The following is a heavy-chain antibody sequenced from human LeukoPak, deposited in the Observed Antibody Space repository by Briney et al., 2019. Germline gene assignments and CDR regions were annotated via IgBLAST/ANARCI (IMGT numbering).Heavy chain of an antibody. Sequence: PSETLSLTCAVYGGSFSGYYWSWIRQPPGKGLEWIGEINHSGSANYNPSLKSRVTISVDTSKNQFSLKLSSVTAADTAVYYRARGLYSYGYDLRYWGQGTLVTVSS. CDR3: ARGLYSYGYDLRY. J-gene: IGHJ4*02. CDR1: GGSFSGYY. CDR2: INHSGSA. D-gene: IGHD5-18*01. V-gene: IGHV4-34*01.